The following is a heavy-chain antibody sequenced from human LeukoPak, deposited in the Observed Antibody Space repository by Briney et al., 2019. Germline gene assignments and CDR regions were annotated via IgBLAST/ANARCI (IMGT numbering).Heavy chain of an antibody. D-gene: IGHD4-23*01. V-gene: IGHV3-74*01. CDR3: AREDYGGNPSDAFDM. CDR2: INTDGSDT. Sequence: GGSLRLSCAASGFTFRSYWMHWVRQAPGKGLVWVSRINTDGSDTSYADSVKGRFTISRDNAKNTLYLQMNSLRAEDTAVYYCAREDYGGNPSDAFDMWGQGTMVTVPS. CDR1: GFTFRSYW. J-gene: IGHJ3*02.